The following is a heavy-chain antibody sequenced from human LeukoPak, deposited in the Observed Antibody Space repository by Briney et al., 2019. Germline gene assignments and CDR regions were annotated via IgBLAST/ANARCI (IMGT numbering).Heavy chain of an antibody. V-gene: IGHV3-23*01. CDR3: AKTTVTTPDAFDI. CDR1: GFSFSSYG. J-gene: IGHJ3*02. Sequence: GGSLRLSCAASGFSFSSYGMSWVRQAPGKGLEWVSAISGSGGSTYYADSVKGRFTISRDNSKNTLYLQMNSLRAEDTAVYYCAKTTVTTPDAFDIWGQGTMVTVSS. D-gene: IGHD4-17*01. CDR2: ISGSGGST.